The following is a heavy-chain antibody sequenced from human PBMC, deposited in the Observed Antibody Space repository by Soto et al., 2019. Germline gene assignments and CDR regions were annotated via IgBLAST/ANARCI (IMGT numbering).Heavy chain of an antibody. V-gene: IGHV1-18*01. Sequence: QVQLVQSGAEVKKPGASVKVSCQASGYTFTSYGISWVRQAPGQGLEWMGWISAYNGNTNYAQKLQGRVTMTTDTSSSRGYMELRSLRSDDPAVYYCARDLAAGTCDYWGQGTLVTVSS. CDR3: ARDLAAGTCDY. J-gene: IGHJ4*02. CDR2: ISAYNGNT. CDR1: GYTFTSYG. D-gene: IGHD6-13*01.